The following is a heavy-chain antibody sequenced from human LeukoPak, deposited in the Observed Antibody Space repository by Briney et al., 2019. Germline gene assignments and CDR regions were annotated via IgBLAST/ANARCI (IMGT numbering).Heavy chain of an antibody. D-gene: IGHD2-2*03. J-gene: IGHJ3*02. V-gene: IGHV3-21*01. Sequence: GGSLRLSCAASGSTFSSYSMNWVRQAPGKGLEWVSSISSSSSYIYYADSVKGRFTISRDNAKNSLYLQMNSLRAEDKAVYYCARVDSDAFDIWGQGTMVTVSS. CDR3: ARVDSDAFDI. CDR2: ISSSSSYI. CDR1: GSTFSSYS.